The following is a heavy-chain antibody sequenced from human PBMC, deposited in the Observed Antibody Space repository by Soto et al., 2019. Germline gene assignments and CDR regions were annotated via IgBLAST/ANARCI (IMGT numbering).Heavy chain of an antibody. CDR3: ARDLGSGYDPGDY. J-gene: IGHJ4*02. D-gene: IGHD5-12*01. V-gene: IGHV1-69*14. CDR1: GDTFSGYS. Sequence: QVQLVQSGAEVKKPGSSVKVSCKASGDTFSGYSISWVRQAPGQGLEWMGGIIPLFGTTNYAQRFQGRVTITADKDSSTAYMELSSLKAEETAIYYWARDLGSGYDPGDYWGQGTLVTVSS. CDR2: IIPLFGTT.